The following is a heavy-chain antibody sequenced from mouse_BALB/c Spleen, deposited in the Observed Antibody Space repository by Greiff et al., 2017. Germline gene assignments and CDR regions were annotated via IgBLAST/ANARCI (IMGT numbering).Heavy chain of an antibody. D-gene: IGHD2-14*01. V-gene: IGHV5-15*02. CDR3: ARAYYRYDGYFDY. Sequence: DVKLQESGGGLVQPGGSRKLSCAASGFTFSDYGMAWVRQAPGKGPEWVAFISNLAYSIYYADTVTGRFTISRENAKNTLYLEMSSLRSEDTAMYYCARAYYRYDGYFDYWGQGTTLTVSS. CDR1: GFTFSDYG. CDR2: ISNLAYSI. J-gene: IGHJ2*01.